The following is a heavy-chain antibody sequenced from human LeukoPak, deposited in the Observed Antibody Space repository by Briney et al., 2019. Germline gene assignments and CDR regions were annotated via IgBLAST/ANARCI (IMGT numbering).Heavy chain of an antibody. D-gene: IGHD5-18*01. Sequence: GSLSLSCAASGFPFSSYEMNWGRQGTGKGLEGGSYISSSGSNIYYGDSVKGRFTTSRDNAKNSLYLQMNSLRAEDTAVYYCAATNRGGYGYNYWGQGTLVTVSS. CDR3: AATNRGGYGYNY. CDR1: GFPFSSYE. CDR2: ISSSGSNI. V-gene: IGHV3-48*03. J-gene: IGHJ4*02.